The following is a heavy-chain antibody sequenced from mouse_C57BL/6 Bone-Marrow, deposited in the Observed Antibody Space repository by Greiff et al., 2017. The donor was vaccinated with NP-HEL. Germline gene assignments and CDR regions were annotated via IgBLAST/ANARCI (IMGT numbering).Heavy chain of an antibody. Sequence: EVKVVESGGDLVKPGGSLKLSCAASGFTFSSYGMSWVRQTPDKRLEWVATISSGGSYTYYPDSVKGRFTISRDNAKNTLYLQMSSLKSEDTAMYYCARPLLSPLAMDYWGQGTSVTVSS. CDR2: ISSGGSYT. CDR3: ARPLLSPLAMDY. D-gene: IGHD2-10*01. J-gene: IGHJ4*01. CDR1: GFTFSSYG. V-gene: IGHV5-6*01.